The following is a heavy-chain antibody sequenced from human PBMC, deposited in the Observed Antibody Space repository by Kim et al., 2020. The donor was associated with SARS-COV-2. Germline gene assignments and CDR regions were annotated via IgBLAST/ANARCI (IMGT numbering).Heavy chain of an antibody. V-gene: IGHV4-34*01. CDR3: ARGVPGY. Sequence: QSGNPNVTPSLESRVTMSVDTSKNQFSLKLNSVTAADTAVYYCARGVPGYWGQGTLVTVSP. CDR2: QSGNP. D-gene: IGHD1-1*01. J-gene: IGHJ4*02.